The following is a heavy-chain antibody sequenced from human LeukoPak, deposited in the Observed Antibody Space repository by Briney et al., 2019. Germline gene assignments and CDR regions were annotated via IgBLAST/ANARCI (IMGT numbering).Heavy chain of an antibody. D-gene: IGHD3-10*01. CDR1: RGSISSYY. CDR2: IYTSGST. J-gene: IGHJ6*03. V-gene: IGHV4-4*07. CDR3: ARGNMVRGLSYYYYMDV. Sequence: ASETLSLTCTVSRGSISSYYWSWIRQPAGKGLEWIGRIYTSGSTNYNPSLKSRVTMSVDTSKNQFSLKLSSVTAADTAVYYCARGNMVRGLSYYYYMDVWGKGTTVTVSS.